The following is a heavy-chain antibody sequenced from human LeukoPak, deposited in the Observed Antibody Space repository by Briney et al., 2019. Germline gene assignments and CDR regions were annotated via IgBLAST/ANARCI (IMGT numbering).Heavy chain of an antibody. CDR2: IDQDGREK. Sequence: GGSLRLFCAASGVTFSRYWMSWVRQAPGKGLEWVANIDQDGREKYYVDSVKGRFTISRDNAKNSLYLQMNSLRAEDTAVYYCARENGFDYWGQGTLVTVSS. J-gene: IGHJ4*02. V-gene: IGHV3-7*01. D-gene: IGHD2-8*01. CDR1: GVTFSRYW. CDR3: ARENGFDY.